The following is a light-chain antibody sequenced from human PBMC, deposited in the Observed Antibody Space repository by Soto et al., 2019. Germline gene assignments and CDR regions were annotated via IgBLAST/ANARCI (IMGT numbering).Light chain of an antibody. V-gene: IGLV2-8*01. Sequence: QSVLTQPPSASGSPGQSVTISCTGTSSDVGGYNFVSWYQHHPGKAPKPIIYEVNKRPSGVPNRFSGSKSGNTASLTVSGLQAEDEADYYCNSYAGSNIYVFGTGTKVTVL. CDR1: SSDVGGYNF. CDR3: NSYAGSNIYV. CDR2: EVN. J-gene: IGLJ1*01.